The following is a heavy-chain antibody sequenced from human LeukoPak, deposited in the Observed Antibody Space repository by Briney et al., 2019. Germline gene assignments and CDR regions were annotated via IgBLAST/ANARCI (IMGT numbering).Heavy chain of an antibody. D-gene: IGHD5-18*01. CDR2: ISSSSSTI. CDR1: GFTFSSYA. V-gene: IGHV3-48*04. CDR3: ARGFSVDTAMPGGGY. Sequence: GGSLRLSCAASGFTFSSYAMSWVRQAPGKGLEWVSYISSSSSTIYYADSVKGRFTISRDNAKNSLYLQMNSLRAEDTAVYYCARGFSVDTAMPGGGYWGQGTLVTVSS. J-gene: IGHJ4*02.